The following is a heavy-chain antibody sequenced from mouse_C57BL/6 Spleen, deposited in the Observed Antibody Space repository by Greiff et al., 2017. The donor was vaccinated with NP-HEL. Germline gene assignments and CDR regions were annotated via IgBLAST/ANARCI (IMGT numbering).Heavy chain of an antibody. CDR2: IHPSDSDT. CDR1: GYTFTSYW. J-gene: IGHJ4*01. CDR3: AIKRAFAMDY. D-gene: IGHD3-1*01. Sequence: QVQLQQPGAELVKPGASVKVSCKASGYTFTSYWMHWVKQRPGHGLEWIGGIHPSDSDTNYNPKFKGKAKLTVDKSSSTAYMQLSGLTSEDSAVYYCAIKRAFAMDYWGQGTSVTVSS. V-gene: IGHV1-74*01.